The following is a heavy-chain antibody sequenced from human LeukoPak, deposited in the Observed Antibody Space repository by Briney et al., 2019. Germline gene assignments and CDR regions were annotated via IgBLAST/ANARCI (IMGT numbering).Heavy chain of an antibody. CDR3: ARFPQRVTAIPLRDYYYYYGMDV. D-gene: IGHD2-21*02. V-gene: IGHV1-69*04. CDR1: GGPLSSYA. J-gene: IGHJ6*02. CDR2: SIPLLCIA. Sequence: APVEVSFQASGGPLSSYAISWVRPGPGQRVEWVGRSIPLLCIANYAQKFQGRVTITADKSTSTAYMELSSLRSEDTAVYYCARFPQRVTAIPLRDYYYYYGMDVWGQGTTVTASS.